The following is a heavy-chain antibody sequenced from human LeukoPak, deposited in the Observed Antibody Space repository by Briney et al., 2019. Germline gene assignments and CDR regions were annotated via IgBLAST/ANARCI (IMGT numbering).Heavy chain of an antibody. Sequence: ASVKVSCKASGYIFTSYYMHWVRRAPGQGLEWMGIIDPRVGSTSYARKFQGTVTMTRDTSTSTVYMELSSLRSEDTAVYYCARGGPVGNYDSSAYYLHWGQGTLVTVSS. D-gene: IGHD3-22*01. CDR3: ARGGPVGNYDSSAYYLH. CDR1: GYIFTSYY. J-gene: IGHJ4*02. CDR2: IDPRVGST. V-gene: IGHV1-46*01.